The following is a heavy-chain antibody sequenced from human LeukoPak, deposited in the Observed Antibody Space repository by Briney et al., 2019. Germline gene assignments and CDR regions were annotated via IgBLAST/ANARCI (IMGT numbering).Heavy chain of an antibody. J-gene: IGHJ4*02. Sequence: SETLSLTCTVSGGSIRSGNYYWSWVRQPAGTGLEWIGRMYTSGSADYNPSLKSRVTISVDTSKNQFSLKLTSVTAADTAVYYCARGSYGSHTWGQGTLVTVSS. V-gene: IGHV4-61*02. CDR2: MYTSGSA. D-gene: IGHD3-10*01. CDR1: GGSIRSGNYY. CDR3: ARGSYGSHT.